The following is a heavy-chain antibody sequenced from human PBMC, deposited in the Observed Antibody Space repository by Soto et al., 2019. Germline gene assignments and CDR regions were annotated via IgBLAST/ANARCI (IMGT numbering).Heavy chain of an antibody. V-gene: IGHV3-43D*04. CDR1: GFTFDDYP. Sequence: PXESLRLSCAASGFTFDDYPMHWVRQAPGKGLEWVSLISWDGGSTYYADSVKGRFTISRDNSKNSLYLQMNSLRAEDTALYYCAKGSNTYYYDSSGYYPWWGQGTLVTVSS. D-gene: IGHD3-22*01. J-gene: IGHJ4*02. CDR3: AKGSNTYYYDSSGYYPW. CDR2: ISWDGGST.